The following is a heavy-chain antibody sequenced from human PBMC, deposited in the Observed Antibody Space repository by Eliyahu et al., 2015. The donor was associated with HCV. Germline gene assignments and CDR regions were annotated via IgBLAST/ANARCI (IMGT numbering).Heavy chain of an antibody. D-gene: IGHD2-2*02. V-gene: IGHV4-34*01. CDR1: GGSFSGYY. CDR2: INHSGST. J-gene: IGHJ5*02. CDR3: ARGQGGYCSSTSCSTINWFDP. Sequence: QVQLQQWGAGLLKPSETLSLTCAVYGGSFSGYYWSWIRQPPGKGLEWIAEINHSGSTNYNPSLKSRVTISVDTSKNQFSLKLSSVTAADTAVYYCARGQGGYCSSTSCSTINWFDPWGQGTLVTVSS.